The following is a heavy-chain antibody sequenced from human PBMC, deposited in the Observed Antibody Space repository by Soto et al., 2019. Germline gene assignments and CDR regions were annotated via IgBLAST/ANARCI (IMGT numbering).Heavy chain of an antibody. J-gene: IGHJ4*02. D-gene: IGHD4-17*01. V-gene: IGHV3-23*01. CDR1: GFTISRFSIYA. Sequence: GGSLRLFCAASGFTISRFSIYAMRWVRQAPGKGLEWVSTISSSGDHTYYTDSVKGRFTISRDNSTNTLYLQMTTLRAADTAVYLCPNFPLYDYGYDDDYWRQGTLVTVSS. CDR3: PNFPLYDYGYDDDY. CDR2: ISSSGDHT.